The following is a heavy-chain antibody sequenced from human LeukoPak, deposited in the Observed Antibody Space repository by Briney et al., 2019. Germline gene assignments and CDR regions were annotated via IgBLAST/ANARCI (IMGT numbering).Heavy chain of an antibody. CDR1: GFTVSNYY. CDR2: IYRGGDT. J-gene: IGHJ5*02. CDR3: ARDPDA. V-gene: IGHV3-66*01. Sequence: SGGSLRLSCAASGFTVSNYYMSWVRKAPGEGLEWVSVIYRGGDTYHADSVKGRFTLSRDNSKNTLYLQMNSLRAEDTAVYYCARDPDAWGQGTLVTVSS.